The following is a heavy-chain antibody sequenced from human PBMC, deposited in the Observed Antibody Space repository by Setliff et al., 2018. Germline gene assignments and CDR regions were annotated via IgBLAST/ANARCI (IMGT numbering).Heavy chain of an antibody. CDR3: ARGSRFGTMLYKGDYYMDV. CDR2: ISTNTGNP. D-gene: IGHD3-10*02. Sequence: ASVKVSCKASGYTFSSYAMNWVRQAPGQGLEWMGWISTNTGNPSYAQGFTGRFVFSLDTAVSTAYLQISSLKAEDTALYYCARGSRFGTMLYKGDYYMDVWGKGTTVTVSS. CDR1: GYTFSSYA. V-gene: IGHV7-4-1*02. J-gene: IGHJ6*03.